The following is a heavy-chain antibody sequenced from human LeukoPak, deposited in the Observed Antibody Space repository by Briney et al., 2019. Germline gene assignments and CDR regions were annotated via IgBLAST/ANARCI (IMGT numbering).Heavy chain of an antibody. CDR3: ARGVGSSGYALVEVYHY. CDR2: FDPEDGET. Sequence: ASVKVSCKVSGYTLTELSMHWVRQAPGKGLEWMGGFDPEDGETIYAQKFQGRVTMTRNTSISTAYMELSSRRSEDTAVYYCARGVGSSGYALVEVYHYWGQGTLVTVSS. D-gene: IGHD3-22*01. J-gene: IGHJ4*02. CDR1: GYTLTELS. V-gene: IGHV1-24*01.